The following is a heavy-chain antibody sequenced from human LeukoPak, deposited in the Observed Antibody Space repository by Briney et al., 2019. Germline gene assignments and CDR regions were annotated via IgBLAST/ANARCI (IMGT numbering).Heavy chain of an antibody. CDR1: GFTFGKYW. CDR3: AREGHTSGFCGSFDI. D-gene: IGHD5-12*01. J-gene: IGHJ3*02. Sequence: PGGSLRLSCVASGFTFGKYWMSWVRRAPGKGLEWVAGMSFDGSQYYVESVKGRFTISRDNSGNTVYLHMTSLRPEDTAVYFCAREGHTSGFCGSFDIWGQGTTVTISS. V-gene: IGHV3-30*03. CDR2: MSFDGSQ.